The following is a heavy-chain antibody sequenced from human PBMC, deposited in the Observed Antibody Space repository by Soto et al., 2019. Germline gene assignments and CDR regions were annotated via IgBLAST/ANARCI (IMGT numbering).Heavy chain of an antibody. V-gene: IGHV3-23*01. CDR3: ATDTTPSIAARSNWFDP. D-gene: IGHD6-6*01. CDR1: GFTFSSYA. CDR2: ISGSGGST. Sequence: GVSLRLSCSASGFTFSSYAMRWVRQAPGKGLEWVSAISGSGGSTYYADSVKGRFTISRDNSKNTLYLQMNSLRAEDTALYYCATDTTPSIAARSNWFDPWGQGTLVTVS. J-gene: IGHJ5*02.